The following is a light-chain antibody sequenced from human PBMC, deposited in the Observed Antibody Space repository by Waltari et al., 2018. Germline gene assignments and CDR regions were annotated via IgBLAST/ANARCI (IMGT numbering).Light chain of an antibody. V-gene: IGLV1-47*01. CDR1: ISNLGTNY. CDR2: RNN. Sequence: QSVLTQPPSASGTPGQRVTLSCSGSISNLGTNYVYWYPQFPGTAPKLLTQRNNQRPSGFPDRFSGSKSGTSASLAISGLRSEDEADYYCASWDDSLSVGVFGGGTKLTVL. CDR3: ASWDDSLSVGV. J-gene: IGLJ3*02.